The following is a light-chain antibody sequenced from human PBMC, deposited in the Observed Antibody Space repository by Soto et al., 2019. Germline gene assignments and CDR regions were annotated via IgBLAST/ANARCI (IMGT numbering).Light chain of an antibody. CDR1: QSLSSSY. CDR3: QQYGSLIT. Sequence: EIVLTQFPATLSLSPGDRATLSCRASQSLSSSYLAWHQQKPGQAPRLVIYGAFSRATGIPDRFSGSGSGTDFTLTISRLEPEDFAVYYCQQYGSLITFGQGTRLEIK. J-gene: IGKJ5*01. V-gene: IGKV3-20*01. CDR2: GAF.